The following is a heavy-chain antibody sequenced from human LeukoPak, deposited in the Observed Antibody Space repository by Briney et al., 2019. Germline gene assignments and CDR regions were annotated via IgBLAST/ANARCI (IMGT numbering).Heavy chain of an antibody. CDR2: IYPNSGGT. Sequence: ASVKVSCKASGYTFTDYYMHWVRHAPGQGLEWMGWIYPNSGGTHYAQNFQGRVTMTRDTSIRTAYMGLSRLRSDDTAVYFCARGRSDYYLDSWGQGTLVTVSS. V-gene: IGHV1-2*02. CDR3: ARGRSDYYLDS. D-gene: IGHD3-10*01. J-gene: IGHJ4*02. CDR1: GYTFTDYY.